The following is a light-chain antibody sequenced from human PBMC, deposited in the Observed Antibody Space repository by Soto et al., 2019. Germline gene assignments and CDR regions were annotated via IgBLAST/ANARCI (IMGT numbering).Light chain of an antibody. CDR3: QSYDRSLSVV. Sequence: QSVLTQPPSVSGAPGLRVTISCTGSSSNIGAGYDVQWYQQLPGSAPKLLIYVSTDRASGVPDRFSGSKSGTSASLTITGVQAEDEADYYCQSYDRSLSVVFGGGTKLTVL. CDR2: VST. J-gene: IGLJ2*01. V-gene: IGLV1-40*01. CDR1: SSNIGAGYD.